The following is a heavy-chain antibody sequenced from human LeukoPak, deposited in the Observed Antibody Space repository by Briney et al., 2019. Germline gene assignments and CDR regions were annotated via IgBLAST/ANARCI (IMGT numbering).Heavy chain of an antibody. V-gene: IGHV3-7*01. CDR3: ARSLSAGFDY. CDR2: IKQDGSER. CDR1: GFTFSSYW. J-gene: IGHJ4*02. D-gene: IGHD2/OR15-2a*01. Sequence: GGSLTLSYAASGFTFSSYWMSWVRQVPGKGLEWVANIKQDGSERYYVDSVKGRFTISRDNAKNSLYLQMNSLRVEDTAVYYCARSLSAGFDYWGQGTLVTVSS.